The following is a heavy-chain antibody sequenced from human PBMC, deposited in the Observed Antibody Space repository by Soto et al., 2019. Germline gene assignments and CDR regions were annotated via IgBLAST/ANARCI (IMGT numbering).Heavy chain of an antibody. Sequence: TSETLSLTCAVSGGSFTSNNWWTWVRQPPGQGLEWIGEIYRTGSTNYNPSLKSRVTISLDKSENQFSLKVTSLTAADTAVYYCASRDPGTSVDYWGQGTLVTVSS. D-gene: IGHD1-7*01. J-gene: IGHJ4*02. CDR2: IYRTGST. CDR3: ASRDPGTSVDY. CDR1: GGSFTSNNW. V-gene: IGHV4-4*02.